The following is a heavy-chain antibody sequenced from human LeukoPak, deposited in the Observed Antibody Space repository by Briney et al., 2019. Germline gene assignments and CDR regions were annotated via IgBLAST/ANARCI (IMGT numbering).Heavy chain of an antibody. V-gene: IGHV3-30*04. J-gene: IGHJ4*02. Sequence: SGGSLRLSCAASGFTFSSYAMHWVRQAPGKGLEWVAVISYDGSNKYYADSVKGRFTISRDNSKNTLNLQMNSLRVEDTAVYYCAPEGDGYILFDYWGQGTLVTVSS. D-gene: IGHD5-24*01. CDR2: ISYDGSNK. CDR3: APEGDGYILFDY. CDR1: GFTFSSYA.